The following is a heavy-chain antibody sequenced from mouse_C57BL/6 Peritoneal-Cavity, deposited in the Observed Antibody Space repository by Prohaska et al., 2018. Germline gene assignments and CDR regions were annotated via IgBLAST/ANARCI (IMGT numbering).Heavy chain of an antibody. V-gene: IGHV1-55*01. CDR2: IYPGSGST. CDR3: ARDRGYGSSFFAY. CDR1: GYTFTSYW. Sequence: GAELVKPGASVKMSCKASGYTFTSYWITWVKQRPGQGLEWIGDIYPGSGSTNYNEKFKSKATLTVDKSSSTAYMQLSSLTSEDSAVYYCARDRGYGSSFFAYWGQGTLVTVSA. D-gene: IGHD1-1*01. J-gene: IGHJ3*01.